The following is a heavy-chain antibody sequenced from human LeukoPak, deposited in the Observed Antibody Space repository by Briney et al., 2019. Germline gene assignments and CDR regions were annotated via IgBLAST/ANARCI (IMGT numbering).Heavy chain of an antibody. CDR3: ARRLCSSTSCYSYGMDV. J-gene: IGHJ6*02. D-gene: IGHD2-2*01. V-gene: IGHV4-59*08. Sequence: PSETLSLTCTVSGGSISSYCWSWIRQPPGKGLEWIGYIYYSGSTNYNPSLKSRVTISVDTSKNQFSLKLSSVTAADTAVYYCARRLCSSTSCYSYGMDVWGQGTTVTVSS. CDR1: GGSISSYC. CDR2: IYYSGST.